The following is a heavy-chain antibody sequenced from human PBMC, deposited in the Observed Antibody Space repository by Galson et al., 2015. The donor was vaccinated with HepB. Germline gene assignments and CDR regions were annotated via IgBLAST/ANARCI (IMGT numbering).Heavy chain of an antibody. CDR1: GGTFSSYA. J-gene: IGHJ3*02. CDR3: ARALPYYYDSSGLPDAFDI. Sequence: SCKASGGTFSSYAISWVRQAPGQGLEWMGGIIPIFGTANYAQKFQGRVTITADESTSTAYMELSSLRSEDTAVYYCARALPYYYDSSGLPDAFDIWGQGTMVTVSS. CDR2: IIPIFGTA. V-gene: IGHV1-69*01. D-gene: IGHD3-22*01.